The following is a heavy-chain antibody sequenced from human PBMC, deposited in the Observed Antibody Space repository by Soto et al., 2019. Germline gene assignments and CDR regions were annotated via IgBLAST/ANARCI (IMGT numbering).Heavy chain of an antibody. J-gene: IGHJ6*02. Sequence: ASVKVSCKASGYTFTSYGISWVRQAPGQGLEWMGWISAYNGNTNYAQKLQGRVTMTTDTSTSTAYMGLRSLRSDDTAVYYCARFGLIAAAGYYYYGMDVWGQGTTVTVSS. CDR3: ARFGLIAAAGYYYYGMDV. CDR2: ISAYNGNT. D-gene: IGHD6-13*01. V-gene: IGHV1-18*01. CDR1: GYTFTSYG.